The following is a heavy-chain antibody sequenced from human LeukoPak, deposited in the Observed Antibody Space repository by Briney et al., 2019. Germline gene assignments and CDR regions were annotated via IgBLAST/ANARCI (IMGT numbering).Heavy chain of an antibody. CDR2: IKQDGSEK. J-gene: IGHJ6*03. Sequence: PGGSLRLSCAASGFTFSAYGMTWVRQAPGKGLEWVANIKQDGSEKYYVDSVKGRFTISRDNAKNSLYLQMNSLRAEDTAVYYCARVGNYYYYYMDVWGKGTTVTVSS. V-gene: IGHV3-7*01. CDR1: GFTFSAYG. D-gene: IGHD1-14*01. CDR3: ARVGNYYYYYMDV.